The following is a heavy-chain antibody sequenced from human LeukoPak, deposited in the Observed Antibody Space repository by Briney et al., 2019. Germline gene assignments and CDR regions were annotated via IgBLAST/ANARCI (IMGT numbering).Heavy chain of an antibody. D-gene: IGHD2-15*01. J-gene: IGHJ4*02. Sequence: SETQSLTCTVSGGSISSSSYYWGWIRQPPGKGLEWIGSIYYSGSTYYNPSLKSRVTISVDTSKNQFSLKLSSVTAADTAVYYCARQEDVVVVAAIPRFDYWGQGTLVTVSS. CDR1: GGSISSSSYY. V-gene: IGHV4-39*01. CDR3: ARQEDVVVVAAIPRFDY. CDR2: IYYSGST.